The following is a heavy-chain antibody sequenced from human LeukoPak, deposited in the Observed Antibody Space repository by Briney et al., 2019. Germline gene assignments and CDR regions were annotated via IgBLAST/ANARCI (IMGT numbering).Heavy chain of an antibody. Sequence: PGGSLRLSCAPSGFTFSSYWMNWVRQAPGKGLEWVANIKQDGSEKYYVDSVKGRFIISRDNAKNSLYLQMNSLRAEDTAVYYCARDGLLDFWGQGTLVTVSS. CDR1: GFTFSSYW. CDR3: ARDGLLDF. CDR2: IKQDGSEK. D-gene: IGHD2-15*01. J-gene: IGHJ4*02. V-gene: IGHV3-7*03.